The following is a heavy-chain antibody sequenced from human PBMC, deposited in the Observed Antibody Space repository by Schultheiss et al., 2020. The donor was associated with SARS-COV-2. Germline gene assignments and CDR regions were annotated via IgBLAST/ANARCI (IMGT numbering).Heavy chain of an antibody. CDR3: AKDIGVMGNDAFDI. Sequence: GGSLRLSCAASGFTFSSYWMSWVRQAPGKGLEWVANIKEDGSDKYYVDSVEGRFTISRDNAKNSLYLQMNSLRAEDTALYYCAKDIGVMGNDAFDIWGQGTMVTVSS. V-gene: IGHV3-7*03. D-gene: IGHD3-16*01. CDR2: IKEDGSDK. J-gene: IGHJ3*02. CDR1: GFTFSSYW.